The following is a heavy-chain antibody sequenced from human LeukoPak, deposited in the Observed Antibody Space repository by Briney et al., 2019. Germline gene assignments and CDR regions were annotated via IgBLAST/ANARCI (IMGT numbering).Heavy chain of an antibody. CDR3: ARDLYSSSSGIDY. CDR2: ISYDGSNK. D-gene: IGHD6-6*01. J-gene: IGHJ4*02. Sequence: GGSLRLSCAASGFTFSSYAMHWVRQALGKGLEWVAVISYDGSNKYYADSVKGRFTISRDNSKNTLYLQMNSLRAEDTAVYYCARDLYSSSSGIDYWGQGTLVTVSS. CDR1: GFTFSSYA. V-gene: IGHV3-30*04.